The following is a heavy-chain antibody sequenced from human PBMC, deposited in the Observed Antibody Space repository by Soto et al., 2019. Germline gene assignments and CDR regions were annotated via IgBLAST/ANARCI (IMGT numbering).Heavy chain of an antibody. CDR1: NGSVSTPAYY. CDR2: ISYSGST. D-gene: IGHD3-10*01. Sequence: SETLSLTCTVSNGSVSTPAYYRSWIRQPPGKGLEWIGYISYSGSTNYSPSLKSRVAISVDASKNQFSLKLSSVTAADTAVYYCERERPYYGFDYWGQGTLVTVSS. V-gene: IGHV4-61*08. J-gene: IGHJ4*02. CDR3: ERERPYYGFDY.